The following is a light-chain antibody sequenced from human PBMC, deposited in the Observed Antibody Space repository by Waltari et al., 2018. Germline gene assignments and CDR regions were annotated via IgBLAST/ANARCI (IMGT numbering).Light chain of an antibody. CDR1: SSDVGGYNY. J-gene: IGLJ2*01. Sequence: QSALTQPRSVSGSPGQSVTIPCTGTSSDVGGYNYVSWYQQHPGNAPKLMIYDVSKRPSGVPDRFSGSKSGNTASLTISGLQAEDEADYYCCSYAGSYIPFGGGTKLTVL. CDR2: DVS. CDR3: CSYAGSYIP. V-gene: IGLV2-11*01.